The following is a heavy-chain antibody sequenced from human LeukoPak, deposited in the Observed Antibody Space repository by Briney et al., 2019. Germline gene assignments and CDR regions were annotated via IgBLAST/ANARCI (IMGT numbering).Heavy chain of an antibody. V-gene: IGHV1-24*01. CDR2: FDPEYVET. Sequence: ASVKVSCKVSGYALSESSIHWVRQTPGEGFEWMGGFDPEYVETTYAQKFRGRVTMTEDTSTDTAYMELINLRSDDTAVYYCVSDRSDGGYAESKAYPTFDLGGRGPLVTVS. CDR1: GYALSESS. D-gene: IGHD5-18*01. J-gene: IGHJ2*01. CDR3: VSDRSDGGYAESKAYPTFDL.